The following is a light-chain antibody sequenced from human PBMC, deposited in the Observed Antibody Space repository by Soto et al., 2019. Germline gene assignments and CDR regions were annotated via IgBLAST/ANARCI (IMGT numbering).Light chain of an antibody. CDR2: YAS. V-gene: IGKV3-11*01. J-gene: IGKJ4*01. CDR3: QQRSDWPST. CDR1: QSVSRY. Sequence: EIVLTQSPATLSLSPGERATLSCRASQSVSRYLAWYQQKPGQPPRRLIYYASNRATGIPARFSGSGSGTDFTLTISSLEPEDFAVYYCQQRSDWPSTFGGGTKVQIK.